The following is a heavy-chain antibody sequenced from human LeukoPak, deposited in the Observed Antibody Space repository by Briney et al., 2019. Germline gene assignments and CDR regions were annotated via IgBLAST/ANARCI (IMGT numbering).Heavy chain of an antibody. CDR1: GFTFSSYA. Sequence: PGGSLRLSCAASGFTFSSYAMSWVRRAPGKGLEWVSGISGHAFRTHYADSVKGRFTISRDNSKNTVYLQMNSLRAEDTAVYYCAKDPDYGDYYFDFWGQGTLVTVSS. CDR3: AKDPDYGDYYFDF. CDR2: ISGHAFRT. J-gene: IGHJ4*02. V-gene: IGHV3-23*01. D-gene: IGHD4-17*01.